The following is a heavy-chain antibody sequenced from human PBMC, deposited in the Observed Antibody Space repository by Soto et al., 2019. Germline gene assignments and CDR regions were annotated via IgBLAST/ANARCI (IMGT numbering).Heavy chain of an antibody. CDR2: MNPSSGNT. J-gene: IGHJ4*02. CDR1: GYTFTSYD. Sequence: GASVKVSCKASGYTFTSYDINWVRQATGQGLEWMGWMNPSSGNTGYAQKFQGRVTMTRNTSISTAYMELSSLRSEDTAVYYCARGSAAAGHQGYWGQGTLVTVSS. V-gene: IGHV1-8*01. D-gene: IGHD6-13*01. CDR3: ARGSAAAGHQGY.